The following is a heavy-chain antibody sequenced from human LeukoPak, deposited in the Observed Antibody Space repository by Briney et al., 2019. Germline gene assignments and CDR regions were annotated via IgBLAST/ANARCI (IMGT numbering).Heavy chain of an antibody. Sequence: ETLSLTCTVSGGSISSYYWSWIRQPAGKGLEWIGRIYTSGSTNYNPSLKSRVTMSVDTSKNQFSLKLSSLTAADTAVYYCARDRLSLGAFDIWGQGTMVTVSS. CDR2: IYTSGST. CDR1: GGSISSYY. CDR3: ARDRLSLGAFDI. J-gene: IGHJ3*02. V-gene: IGHV4-4*07. D-gene: IGHD7-27*01.